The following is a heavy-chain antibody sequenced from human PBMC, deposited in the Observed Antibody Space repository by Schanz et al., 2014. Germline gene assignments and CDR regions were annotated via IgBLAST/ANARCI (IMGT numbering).Heavy chain of an antibody. CDR3: AKDAPYPFDL. V-gene: IGHV3-23*01. Sequence: EVQLLESGGGLVQPGGSLRLSCAASGFTFGDYAMTWVRQAPGKGLEWVSAISGDHRNTFYADSVKGRFTISRDNSKNTLYLQMNSLRAEDTAIYYCAKDAPYPFDLWGRGTLITVSS. J-gene: IGHJ2*01. CDR2: ISGDHRNT. CDR1: GFTFGDYA.